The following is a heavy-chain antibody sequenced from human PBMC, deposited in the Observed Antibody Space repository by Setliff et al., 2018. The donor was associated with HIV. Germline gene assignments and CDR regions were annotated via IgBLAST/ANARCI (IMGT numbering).Heavy chain of an antibody. V-gene: IGHV4-59*01. J-gene: IGHJ4*02. D-gene: IGHD1-1*01. Sequence: SETLSLTCSVSGVSMTNNYWTWIRQSPGKGLEWIGYVHYSGNTRYNPSLKSRVTISVDTSKDKFSLKLSSVTAADTAVYYCASEKVAWTVSNSFFEFWGQGVPVTVSS. CDR1: GVSMTNNY. CDR2: VHYSGNT. CDR3: ASEKVAWTVSNSFFEF.